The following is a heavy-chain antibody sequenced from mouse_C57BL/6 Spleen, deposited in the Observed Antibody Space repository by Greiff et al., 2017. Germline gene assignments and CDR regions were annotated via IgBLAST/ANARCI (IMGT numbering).Heavy chain of an antibody. CDR2: IHPNSGST. CDR1: GYTFTSYW. CDR3: AREVAYSNFRYCDV. J-gene: IGHJ1*03. D-gene: IGHD2-5*01. Sequence: QVQLQQPGAELVKPGASVKLSCKASGYTFTSYWMHWVKQRPGQGLEWIGLIHPNSGSTNYNEKFKSKATLTVDKSSSTAYMQLSSLTSEDSAVYYCAREVAYSNFRYCDVWGTGTTVTVFS. V-gene: IGHV1-64*01.